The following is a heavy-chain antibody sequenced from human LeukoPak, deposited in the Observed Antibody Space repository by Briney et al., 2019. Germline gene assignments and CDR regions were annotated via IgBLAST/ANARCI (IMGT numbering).Heavy chain of an antibody. Sequence: PSETLSLTCTVSGGSISSNTYYWGWIRQPPGKGLEWIGSIYYSGSTYYNPSLKSRVTISVDTSKNQFSLKLNSVTAADTAVYYCARRTAGAGGGGGAFDIWGQGTMVTVSS. D-gene: IGHD6-19*01. CDR3: ARRTAGAGGGGGAFDI. J-gene: IGHJ3*02. V-gene: IGHV4-39*01. CDR2: IYYSGST. CDR1: GGSISSNTYY.